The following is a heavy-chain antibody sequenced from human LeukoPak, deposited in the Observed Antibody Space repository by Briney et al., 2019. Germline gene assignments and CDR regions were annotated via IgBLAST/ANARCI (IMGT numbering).Heavy chain of an antibody. Sequence: ASVKVSCKASGYTFTSYVINWVRQATGQGLEWMGWMNPNSGNTGYAQKFQGRVTMTRNTSISTAYMELSSLRSEDTAVYYCARGSSTIFGVVEYYYYYGMDVWGQGTTVTVSS. V-gene: IGHV1-8*01. J-gene: IGHJ6*02. CDR2: MNPNSGNT. CDR1: GYTFTSYV. CDR3: ARGSSTIFGVVEYYYYYGMDV. D-gene: IGHD3-3*01.